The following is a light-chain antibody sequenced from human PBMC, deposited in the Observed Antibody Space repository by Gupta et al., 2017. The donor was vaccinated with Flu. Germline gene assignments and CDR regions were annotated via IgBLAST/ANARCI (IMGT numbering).Light chain of an antibody. CDR2: EVS. V-gene: IGLV2-14*01. J-gene: IGLJ3*02. Sequence: QSALTQTASVSGSHGQSLPISCTVTSSDVGAYNYVSWYHKHPGKAPKLMIYEVSTRPSWVSNRFSGSKSGNTASLTISGLQAEDEADYYCNSYTTSSTVVFGGGTKLTVL. CDR3: NSYTTSSTVV. CDR1: SSDVGAYNY.